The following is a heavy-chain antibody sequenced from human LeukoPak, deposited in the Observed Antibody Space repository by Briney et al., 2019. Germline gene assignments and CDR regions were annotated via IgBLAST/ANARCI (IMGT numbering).Heavy chain of an antibody. CDR2: ISYDGSNK. CDR1: GFTFSSYG. CDR3: ARDAGYYSAFDI. V-gene: IGHV3-30*03. Sequence: GGSLRLSCAASGFTFSSYGMHWVRQAPGKGLEWVAVISYDGSNKYYADSVKGRFTISRDNSKNTLYLQMNSLRAEDTAVYYCARDAGYYSAFDIWGQGTMVTVSS. J-gene: IGHJ3*02. D-gene: IGHD3-22*01.